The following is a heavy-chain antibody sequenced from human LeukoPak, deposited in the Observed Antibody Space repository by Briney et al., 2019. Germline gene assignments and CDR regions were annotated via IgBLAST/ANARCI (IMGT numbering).Heavy chain of an antibody. D-gene: IGHD2-8*01. CDR2: IYYSGST. Sequence: SETLSLTCTVSGGSISSYYWSWIRQPAGKGLEWIGRIYYSGSTYYNPSLKSRVTISVDTSKNQFSLKLSSVTAADTAVYYRARLLYGQQVDYWGQGTLVTVSS. CDR1: GGSISSYY. CDR3: ARLLYGQQVDY. J-gene: IGHJ4*02. V-gene: IGHV4-59*05.